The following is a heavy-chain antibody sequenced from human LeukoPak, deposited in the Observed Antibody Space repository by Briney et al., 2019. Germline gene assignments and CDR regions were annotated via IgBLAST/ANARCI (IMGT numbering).Heavy chain of an antibody. V-gene: IGHV4-59*01. Sequence: PSETLSLTCTVSGGSISSYYWSWIRQPPGKGLEWIGYIYSSGSTKYNPSLKSRVTISVDTSKNQFSLKLSSLTAADTAVYYCAGSIVVVTASGMDVWGQGTTVTVSS. CDR2: IYSSGST. D-gene: IGHD2-21*02. CDR1: GGSISSYY. J-gene: IGHJ6*02. CDR3: AGSIVVVTASGMDV.